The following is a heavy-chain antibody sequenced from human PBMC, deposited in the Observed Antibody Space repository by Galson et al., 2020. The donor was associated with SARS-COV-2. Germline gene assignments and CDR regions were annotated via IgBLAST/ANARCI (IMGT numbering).Heavy chain of an antibody. CDR1: GGSINNYF. D-gene: IGHD3-3*01. V-gene: IGHV4-59*01. J-gene: IGHJ1*01. CDR2: ITYSGRT. Sequence: SETLSLTCTVSGGSINNYFWSWIGQPPGKGLEWIGYITYSGRTNYNPSLKSRVTISVDTSQNQFSLSLNSVTAADTAVYYCASQTIFGVVAYFQHWGQGTQVIVSS. CDR3: ASQTIFGVVAYFQH.